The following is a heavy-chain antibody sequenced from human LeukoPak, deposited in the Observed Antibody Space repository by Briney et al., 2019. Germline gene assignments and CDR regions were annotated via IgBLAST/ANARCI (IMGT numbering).Heavy chain of an antibody. CDR3: VRARDGYNSRCNGLDV. Sequence: GGSLRLSCAASGFTFSNYWMSWVRQAPGKGLERVANMRQDGDGKSYVDSVKGRFTISRDNAKKSLYLQMNSLRAEDTAVYYCVRARDGYNSRCNGLDVWGQGTTVTVSS. CDR2: MRQDGDGK. D-gene: IGHD5-24*01. CDR1: GFTFSNYW. V-gene: IGHV3-7*01. J-gene: IGHJ6*02.